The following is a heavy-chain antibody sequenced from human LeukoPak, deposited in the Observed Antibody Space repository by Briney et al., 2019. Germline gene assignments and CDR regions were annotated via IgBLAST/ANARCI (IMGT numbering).Heavy chain of an antibody. CDR2: IYYSGST. Sequence: SETLSLTCIVSGGSISSYYWSWLRQPPGRGLEWIGFIYYSGSTNYNPSLKSRVTISVDTSKSQFSLKLNSVTAADTAVYYCARGSYNFDYWGQGTLATVSS. D-gene: IGHD3-10*01. J-gene: IGHJ4*02. CDR3: ARGSYNFDY. CDR1: GGSISSYY. V-gene: IGHV4-59*01.